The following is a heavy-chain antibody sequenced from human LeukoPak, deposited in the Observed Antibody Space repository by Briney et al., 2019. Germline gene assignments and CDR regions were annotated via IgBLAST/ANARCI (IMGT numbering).Heavy chain of an antibody. J-gene: IGHJ5*02. Sequence: GASVKVSCKASGYTFTSYYMHWVRQAPGQGLEWMGIINPSGGSTSYAQKFQGRVTMTRDTSTSTVYMELSSLRSEDTAVYYCARRSCLGSSTSCLRANWFDPWGQGTLVTVSS. V-gene: IGHV1-46*01. CDR2: INPSGGST. CDR3: ARRSCLGSSTSCLRANWFDP. D-gene: IGHD2-2*01. CDR1: GYTFTSYY.